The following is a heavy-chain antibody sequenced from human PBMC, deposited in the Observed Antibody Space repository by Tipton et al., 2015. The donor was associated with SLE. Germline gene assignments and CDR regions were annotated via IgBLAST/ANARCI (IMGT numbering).Heavy chain of an antibody. Sequence: TLSLTCAVSGGSISSGGYSWSWIRQPPGKGLEWIGYIYHSGSTYYNPSLKSRVTISVDTSKNQFSLKVSSVTAADTAVYYCARDDLGVYWGQGTLVTVSS. V-gene: IGHV4-30-2*01. CDR3: ARDDLGVY. CDR1: GGSISSGGYS. CDR2: IYHSGST. J-gene: IGHJ4*02.